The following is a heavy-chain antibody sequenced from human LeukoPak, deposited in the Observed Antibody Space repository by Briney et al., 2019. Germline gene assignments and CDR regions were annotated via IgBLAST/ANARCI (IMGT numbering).Heavy chain of an antibody. J-gene: IGHJ6*03. V-gene: IGHV4-61*02. CDR2: IYTSGST. D-gene: IGHD4-17*01. Sequence: SQTLSLTCTVSGGSIRSGSYYWSWIRRPAGKGLEWIGRIYTSGSTNYNPSLKSRVTISVDTSKNQFSLKLSSVTAADTAVYYCARIRAGDYYYYYYYMDVWGKGTTVTISS. CDR3: ARIRAGDYYYYYYYMDV. CDR1: GGSIRSGSYY.